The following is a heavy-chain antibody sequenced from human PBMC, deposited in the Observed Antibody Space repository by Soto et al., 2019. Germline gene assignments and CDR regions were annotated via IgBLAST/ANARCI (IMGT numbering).Heavy chain of an antibody. CDR1: GFSINDYA. Sequence: PGGSLRLSCAASGFSINDYAVSWVRQAPGKGLEWVSTFSAGGRAYYADSVRGRFSVAGDRSQNTVDLQISVLRPEDSAVYYCAKESMPEHYGDTLFDYWGQGTRVTVSS. J-gene: IGHJ4*02. CDR2: FSAGGRA. CDR3: AKESMPEHYGDTLFDY. D-gene: IGHD4-17*01. V-gene: IGHV3-23*01.